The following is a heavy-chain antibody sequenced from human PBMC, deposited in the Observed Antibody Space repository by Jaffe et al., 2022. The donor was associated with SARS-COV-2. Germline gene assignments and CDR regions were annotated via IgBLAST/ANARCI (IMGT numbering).Heavy chain of an antibody. CDR1: GYTLTELS. D-gene: IGHD3-16*02. CDR2: FDPEDGET. CDR3: AIVTYDYVWGSYRSRYYYYYGMDV. J-gene: IGHJ6*02. V-gene: IGHV1-24*01. Sequence: QVQLVQSGAEVKKPGASVKVSCKVSGYTLTELSMHWVRQAPGKGLEWMGGFDPEDGETIYAQKFQGRVTMTEDTSTDTAYMELSSLRSEDTAVYYCAIVTYDYVWGSYRSRYYYYYGMDVWGQGTTVTVSS.